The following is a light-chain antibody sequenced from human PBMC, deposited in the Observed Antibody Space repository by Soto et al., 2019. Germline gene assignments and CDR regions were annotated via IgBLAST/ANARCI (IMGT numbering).Light chain of an antibody. J-gene: IGKJ4*01. Sequence: DIQMTQSPSSLSASVGDRVTITWRASQRISSYLNWYQQKPGNAPKLLIYAASTLQSGVPSRFRGSGSGTDFTLTISSLQPEDFATYYCQQSYSTPLTFGGGTKVDIK. CDR2: AAS. V-gene: IGKV1-39*01. CDR1: QRISSY. CDR3: QQSYSTPLT.